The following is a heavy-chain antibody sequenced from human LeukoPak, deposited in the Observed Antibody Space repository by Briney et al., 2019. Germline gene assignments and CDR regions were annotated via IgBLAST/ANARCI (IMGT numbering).Heavy chain of an antibody. J-gene: IGHJ1*01. CDR3: ATGESAWYLSGYFQH. V-gene: IGHV1-24*01. D-gene: IGHD6-19*01. CDR2: FDPEDGET. Sequence: ASVKVSCKVSGYTLTELSMHWVRQAPGKGLEWMGGFDPEDGETIYAQKFQGRVTMTEDTSTDTAYMELSSLRSDDTAVYYCATGESAWYLSGYFQHWGQGTLVTVSS. CDR1: GYTLTELS.